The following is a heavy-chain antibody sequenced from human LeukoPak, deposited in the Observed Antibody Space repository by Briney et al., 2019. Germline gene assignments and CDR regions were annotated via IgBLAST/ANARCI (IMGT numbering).Heavy chain of an antibody. CDR3: AREQAVGGATDY. J-gene: IGHJ4*02. V-gene: IGHV1-18*01. D-gene: IGHD1-26*01. CDR2: ISAYNGNT. Sequence: ASVKVSCKASGYTFTSYGISWVRRAPGQGLEWMGWISAYNGNTNYAQKLQGRVTMTTDTSTSTAYMELRSLRSDDTAVYYCAREQAVGGATDYWGQGTLVTVSS. CDR1: GYTFTSYG.